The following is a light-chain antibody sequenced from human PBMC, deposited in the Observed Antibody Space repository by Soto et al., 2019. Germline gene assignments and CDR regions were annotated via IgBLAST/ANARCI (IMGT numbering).Light chain of an antibody. CDR1: QSVSSN. V-gene: IGKV3-15*01. J-gene: IGKJ4*01. Sequence: VMTQSPATLSVSPGERATLSCRASQSVSSNLAWYQQRPGQAPRLLIYGASTRATGIPARFSGSGSGTDFTLTISRLEPEDFAVYYCQQFSSYPLTFGGRTKVDI. CDR2: GAS. CDR3: QQFSSYPLT.